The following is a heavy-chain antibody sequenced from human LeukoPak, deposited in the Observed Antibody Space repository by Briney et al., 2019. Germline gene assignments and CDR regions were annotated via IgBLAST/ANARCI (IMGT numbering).Heavy chain of an antibody. CDR2: ISYEGSTE. CDR3: ARSSRGGPWYSYGRPFDY. CDR1: GFTFNSHA. Sequence: PGGSLRLSCAASGFTFNSHAMHWVRQAPGKGLEWVAFISYEGSTEYYAESVKGRFTISRDNAKNSLYLQMNSLRAEDTAVYYCARSSRGGPWYSYGRPFDYWGQGTLVTVSS. V-gene: IGHV3-33*05. J-gene: IGHJ4*02. D-gene: IGHD5-18*01.